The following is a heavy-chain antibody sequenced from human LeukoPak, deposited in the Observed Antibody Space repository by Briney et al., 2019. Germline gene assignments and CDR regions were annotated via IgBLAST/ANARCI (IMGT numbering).Heavy chain of an antibody. CDR1: GFTFGDYA. D-gene: IGHD6-13*01. CDR3: VAAADSYYFDY. Sequence: PGGSLRLSCTASGFTFGDYAMSWIRQPPGQGLEWIGEINHSGSTNYNPSLKSRVTISVDTSKNQFSLKLSSVTAADTAVYYGVAAADSYYFDYWGQGTLVTVSS. J-gene: IGHJ4*02. V-gene: IGHV4-34*08. CDR2: INHSGST.